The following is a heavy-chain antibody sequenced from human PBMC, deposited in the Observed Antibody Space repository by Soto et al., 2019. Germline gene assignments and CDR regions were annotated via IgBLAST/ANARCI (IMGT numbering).Heavy chain of an antibody. J-gene: IGHJ5*02. D-gene: IGHD7-27*01. V-gene: IGHV1-69*06. CDR3: ARDLGGLGIRPDNWFDP. CDR2: IIPIFGTA. Sequence: QVQLVQSGAEVKKPGSSVKVSCKASGGTFSSYAISWVRQAPGQGLEWMGGIIPIFGTANYAQKFQGRVTITADKSTSTAYMELSSLRSEDTAVYYCARDLGGLGIRPDNWFDPWGQGTLVTVSS. CDR1: GGTFSSYA.